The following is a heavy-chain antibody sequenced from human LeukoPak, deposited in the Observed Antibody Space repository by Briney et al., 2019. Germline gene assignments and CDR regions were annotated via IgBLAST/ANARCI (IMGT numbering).Heavy chain of an antibody. J-gene: IGHJ4*02. CDR1: GFTFSNSD. CDR2: IGTVGDT. V-gene: IGHV3-13*01. CDR3: ARGGSGNWNAPFDY. Sequence: GGSLRLSCAASGFTFSNSDMHWVRQAAGKGLEWVSAIGTVGDTYYPGSVKGRFTISRENAKNSLYLQMNSLRAGDTAVYYCARGGSGNWNAPFDYWGQGTLVTVSS. D-gene: IGHD1-1*01.